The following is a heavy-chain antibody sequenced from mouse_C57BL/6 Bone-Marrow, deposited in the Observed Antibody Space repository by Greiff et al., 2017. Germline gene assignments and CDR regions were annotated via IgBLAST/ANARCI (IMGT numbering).Heavy chain of an antibody. CDR3: ARGIDDGYCETDAFAY. V-gene: IGHV5-12*01. CDR2: ISNGGGST. CDR1: GFTFSDYY. Sequence: EVKVVESGGGLVQPGGSLKLSCAASGFTFSDYYMYWVRQTPEKRLEWVAYISNGGGSTYYPDTVKGRFTISRDNAKNTLYLQMSRLKSEDTAMYYCARGIDDGYCETDAFAYWGQGTLVTVSA. D-gene: IGHD2-3*01. J-gene: IGHJ3*01.